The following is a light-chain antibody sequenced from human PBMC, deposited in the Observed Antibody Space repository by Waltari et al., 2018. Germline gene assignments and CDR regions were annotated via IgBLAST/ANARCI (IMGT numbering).Light chain of an antibody. CDR3: SSYITTNTLEL. CDR2: DVS. J-gene: IGLJ2*01. Sequence: QSALTQPASVSGSPGQSITISCTGTSSDVGSYNYDSWYQQHPGKAPKLMIYDVSYRPSGVSNRLSGSKSGNTASLTISGLQAEDEADYYCSSYITTNTLELFGGGTSLTVL. V-gene: IGLV2-14*03. CDR1: SSDVGSYNY.